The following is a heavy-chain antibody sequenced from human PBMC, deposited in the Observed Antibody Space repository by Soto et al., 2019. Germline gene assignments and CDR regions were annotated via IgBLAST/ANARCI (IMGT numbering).Heavy chain of an antibody. J-gene: IGHJ4*02. CDR1: GGSISSSSYY. D-gene: IGHD5-18*01. CDR3: AVGYSYGYSDY. CDR2: IYYSGST. Sequence: SETLSLTCTVSGGSISSSSYYWGWIRQPPGKGLEWIGSIYYSGSTYYNPSLKSRVTISVDTSKNQFSLKLSSVTAADTAVYYCAVGYSYGYSDYWGQGTLVTVSS. V-gene: IGHV4-39*01.